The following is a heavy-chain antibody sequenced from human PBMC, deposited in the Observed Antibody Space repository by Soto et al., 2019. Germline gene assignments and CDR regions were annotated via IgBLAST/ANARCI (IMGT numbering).Heavy chain of an antibody. CDR3: TRRPALRFLRFDP. Sequence: QVQLQQWGAGLLKPSETLSLTCAVSGESFTTYYWTWIRQSPGKGLEWIGEIFYTGSASYNPSLESRVTISIDTSRNQFSLMLTSVTAADTAVYYCTRRPALRFLRFDPWGQGTLVSVSS. CDR2: IFYTGSA. CDR1: GESFTTYY. V-gene: IGHV4-34*02. D-gene: IGHD3-3*01. J-gene: IGHJ5*02.